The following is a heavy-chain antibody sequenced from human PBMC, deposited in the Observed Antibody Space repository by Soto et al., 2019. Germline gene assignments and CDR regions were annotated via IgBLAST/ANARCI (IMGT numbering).Heavy chain of an antibody. CDR3: ARDRKWATFGLLPQYGMDV. J-gene: IGHJ6*02. D-gene: IGHD3-3*01. CDR1: GFTFTDYH. Sequence: PGGSLRLSCVASGFTFTDYHMYWVRQAPGKGLEWVSIISNDGSNTYSAESVKGRFTMSRDNSKNTLYLQMNSLRLEDTAIYFCARDRKWATFGLLPQYGMDVWGPGPTVTVSS. V-gene: IGHV3-30*03. CDR2: ISNDGSNT.